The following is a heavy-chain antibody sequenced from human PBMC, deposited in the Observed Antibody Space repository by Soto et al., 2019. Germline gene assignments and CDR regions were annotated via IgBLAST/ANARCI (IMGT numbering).Heavy chain of an antibody. Sequence: EVQLVESGGGLVQPGGSLRLSCAATGFALTNHYMDWVRQAPGQGLDWVGRARNKPNGYTTDYASSVIGRFTISRDDSKNSLYLEINSLKTDATAVYYCVRVKPGASVDAWGQGTLVTVSA. J-gene: IGHJ5*02. CDR3: VRVKPGASVDA. CDR2: ARNKPNGYTT. D-gene: IGHD4-17*01. CDR1: GFALTNHY. V-gene: IGHV3-72*01.